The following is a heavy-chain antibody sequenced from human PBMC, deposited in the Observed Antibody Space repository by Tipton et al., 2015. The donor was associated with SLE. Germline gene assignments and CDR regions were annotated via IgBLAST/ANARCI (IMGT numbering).Heavy chain of an antibody. V-gene: IGHV4-39*07. J-gene: IGHJ3*02. CDR2: IYYTGST. D-gene: IGHD5-18*01. CDR3: ARALRGYSYGLDAFDI. CDR1: GDSISSSSYY. Sequence: TLSLTCTVSGDSISSSSYYWGWIRQPPGKGLEWIGTIYYTGSTYYNPSLKSRVTISVDTSKDQFSLNLISVSAADTAVYYCARALRGYSYGLDAFDIWGQATMVTVPS.